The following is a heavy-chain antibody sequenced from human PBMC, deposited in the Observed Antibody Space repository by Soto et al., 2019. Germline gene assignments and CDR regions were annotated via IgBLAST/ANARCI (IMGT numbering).Heavy chain of an antibody. Sequence: GGSLRLSCAASGFSLSDYWMHWVRQVPGKGLLWVSRISVDGRDTTYADSAKGRFTISRDNAKNTLYLQMDSLRAEDTAVYYCVRAPEQRPIDFWGHRSLVTVSS. J-gene: IGHJ4*01. CDR3: VRAPEQRPIDF. CDR1: GFSLSDYW. V-gene: IGHV3-74*03. D-gene: IGHD6-19*01. CDR2: ISVDGRDT.